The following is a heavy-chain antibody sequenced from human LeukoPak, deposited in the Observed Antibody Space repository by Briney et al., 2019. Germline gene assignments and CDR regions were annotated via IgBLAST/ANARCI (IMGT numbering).Heavy chain of an antibody. CDR3: AQDSSGYYEY. Sequence: GASVKVSCKASGYTFTSYYMHWVRQAPGQGLEWMGIINPSGGSTSYAQKFQGRVTMTRDTSTSTAYMELSSLRSEDTAVYYCAQDSSGYYEYWGQGTLVTVSS. CDR2: INPSGGST. V-gene: IGHV1-46*01. D-gene: IGHD3-22*01. J-gene: IGHJ4*02. CDR1: GYTFTSYY.